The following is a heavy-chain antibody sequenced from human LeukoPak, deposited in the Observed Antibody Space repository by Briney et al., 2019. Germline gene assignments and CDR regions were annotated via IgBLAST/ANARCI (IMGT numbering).Heavy chain of an antibody. D-gene: IGHD3-22*01. V-gene: IGHV1-2*02. CDR1: GYTFTGYY. CDR3: ARDPVHFYDSSGYWTY. Sequence: GASVKVSCKASGYTFTGYYMHWVRQAPGQGLEWMGWINPNSGGTNYAQKFQGRVTMTTEKSTSTAYMELRSLRSDDTAVYYCARDPVHFYDSSGYWTYWGQGTLVTVSS. J-gene: IGHJ4*02. CDR2: INPNSGGT.